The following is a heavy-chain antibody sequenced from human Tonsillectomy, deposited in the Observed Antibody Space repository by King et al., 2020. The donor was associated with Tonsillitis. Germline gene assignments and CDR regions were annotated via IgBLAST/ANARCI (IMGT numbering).Heavy chain of an antibody. CDR3: ARNYYGTGGYSNGMDV. J-gene: IGHJ6*02. V-gene: IGHV3-33*05. D-gene: IGHD2-8*02. Sequence: VQLVESGGGVVQPGRSLRLSCAASGFTFSSYGIHWVRQAPGKGLEWVALISYDGSNKYYADSVKGRFTISRDNSKNTLYLQMNSLRAEDTAVYYCARNYYGTGGYSNGMDVWGQGTTVTVSS. CDR1: GFTFSSYG. CDR2: ISYDGSNK.